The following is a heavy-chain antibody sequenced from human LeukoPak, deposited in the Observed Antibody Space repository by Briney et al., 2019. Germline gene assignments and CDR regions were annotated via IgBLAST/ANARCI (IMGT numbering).Heavy chain of an antibody. D-gene: IGHD5-18*01. CDR3: ASGRGYSYGYYYYYYMDV. V-gene: IGHV4-34*01. Sequence: SETLSLTCAVYGGSFSGYYWGWIRQPPGKGLEWIGEINHSGSTNYNPSLKSRVTISVDTSKNQFSLKLSSVTAADTAVYYCASGRGYSYGYYYYYYMDVLGKGTTVTVSS. CDR2: INHSGST. J-gene: IGHJ6*03. CDR1: GGSFSGYY.